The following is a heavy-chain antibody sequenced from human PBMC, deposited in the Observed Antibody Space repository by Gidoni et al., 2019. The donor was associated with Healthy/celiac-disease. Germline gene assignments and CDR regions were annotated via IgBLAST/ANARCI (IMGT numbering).Heavy chain of an antibody. CDR3: ARGRRPIGY. V-gene: IGHV4-34*01. CDR1: GGSFSGDY. Sequence: QVQLQQWGAGLLKPSETLSLTCAVYGGSFSGDYWSWIRQPPGKGLEWIGEINHSGSNNYNPSLKSRVTISVDKSKNQFSLKLSSVTAADTAVYYCARGRRPIGYWGQGTLVTVSS. J-gene: IGHJ4*02. CDR2: INHSGSN.